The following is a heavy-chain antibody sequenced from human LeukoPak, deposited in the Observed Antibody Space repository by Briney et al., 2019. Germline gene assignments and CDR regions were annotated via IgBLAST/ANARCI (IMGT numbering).Heavy chain of an antibody. CDR3: AKDRGSNYYDSSGFAY. V-gene: IGHV3-9*01. CDR1: GFTFDDYA. CDR2: ISWNSGSI. Sequence: QPGRSLRLSCAASGFTFDDYAMHWVRQAPGKGLEWVSGISWNSGSIGYADSVKGRFTISRDNAKNSLYLQMNSLRAEDTALYYCAKDRGSNYYDSSGFAYWGQGTLVTVSS. J-gene: IGHJ4*02. D-gene: IGHD3-22*01.